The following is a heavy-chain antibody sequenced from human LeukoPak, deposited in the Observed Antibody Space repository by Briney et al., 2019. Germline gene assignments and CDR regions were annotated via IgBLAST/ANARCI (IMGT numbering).Heavy chain of an antibody. CDR2: IYATGPT. CDR3: ARQGYTASYYFLDF. CDR1: GDFIRSYW. Sequence: SETLSLTCDVSGDFIRSYWWGWVRQPAGKGLEWIGRIYATGPTKFNPSLKSRLTMSMDTSTNQLSLKLSLTLTSVTAADTAVYFCARQGYTASYYFLDFWSQGTLVTVSP. V-gene: IGHV4-4*07. D-gene: IGHD1-26*01. J-gene: IGHJ4*02.